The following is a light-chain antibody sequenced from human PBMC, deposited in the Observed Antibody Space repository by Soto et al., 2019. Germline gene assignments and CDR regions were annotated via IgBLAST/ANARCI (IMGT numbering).Light chain of an antibody. CDR1: SSDVGGYNS. CDR3: GSYTSSSSYV. V-gene: IGLV2-14*01. CDR2: DVS. J-gene: IGLJ1*01. Sequence: QSALTQPASVSGSPGQSITISCTGTSSDVGGYNSVSWYQQYPGKAPKLMIHDVSNRPSGVSNRFSGSKSGNTASLTISGLQAEDEADYYCGSYTSSSSYVFGSGTKLTVL.